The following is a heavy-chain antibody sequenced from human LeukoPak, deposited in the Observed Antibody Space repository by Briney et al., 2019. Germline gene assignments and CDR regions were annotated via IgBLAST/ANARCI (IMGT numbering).Heavy chain of an antibody. CDR2: INPNSGGT. V-gene: IGHV1-2*06. Sequence: ASVTVSCTASGYTFTGYYMHWVRQAPGQGLEWMGRINPNSGGTNYAQKFQGRVTMTRDTSISTAYMELSRLRSDDTAVYYCARDRHSGNYYLDYWGQGTLVTVSS. D-gene: IGHD1-26*01. CDR1: GYTFTGYY. J-gene: IGHJ4*02. CDR3: ARDRHSGNYYLDY.